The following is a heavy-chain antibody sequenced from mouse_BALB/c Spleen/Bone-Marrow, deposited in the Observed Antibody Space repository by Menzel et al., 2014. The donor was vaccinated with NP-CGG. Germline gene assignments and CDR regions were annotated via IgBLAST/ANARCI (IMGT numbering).Heavy chain of an antibody. Sequence: EXQLQQSGAEFVRSGASVKLSCTASGFNIKDXYXHWVXQRPXXGXXWIXXIDPENGDTEYAPKFQGEATMTADTSSNTAYLQLSSLTSEDTAVYCCSLYDYDEKSAYWGQGTLVTVSA. V-gene: IGHV14-4*02. J-gene: IGHJ3*01. CDR3: SLYDYDEKSAY. CDR1: GFNIKDXY. CDR2: IDPENGDT. D-gene: IGHD2-4*01.